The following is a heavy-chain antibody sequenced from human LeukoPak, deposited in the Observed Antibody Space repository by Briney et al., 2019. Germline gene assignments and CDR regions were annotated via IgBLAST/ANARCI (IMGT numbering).Heavy chain of an antibody. CDR2: ISAYNGNT. CDR1: GGTFSSYG. CDR3: AREAAPYYDILTGYFDAFDI. D-gene: IGHD3-9*01. J-gene: IGHJ3*02. V-gene: IGHV1-18*01. Sequence: ASVKVSCKASGGTFSSYGISWVRQAPGQGLEWMGWISAYNGNTNYAQKLQGRVTMTTDTSTSTAYMELRSLRSDDTAVYYCAREAAPYYDILTGYFDAFDIWGQGTMVTVSS.